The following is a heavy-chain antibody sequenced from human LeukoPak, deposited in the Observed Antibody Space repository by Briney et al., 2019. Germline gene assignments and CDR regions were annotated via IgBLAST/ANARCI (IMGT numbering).Heavy chain of an antibody. J-gene: IGHJ4*02. CDR3: ARDNYYDRSGYSL. CDR1: GYTFTGYY. V-gene: IGHV1-2*02. Sequence: ASVKVSCKASGYTFTGYYMHWVRQAPGQGLEWMGWINPNSGGTNYAQKFQGRVTMTRDTSISTAYMELSRLRSDDTAVYYCARDNYYDRSGYSLWGQGTLVTVSS. CDR2: INPNSGGT. D-gene: IGHD3-22*01.